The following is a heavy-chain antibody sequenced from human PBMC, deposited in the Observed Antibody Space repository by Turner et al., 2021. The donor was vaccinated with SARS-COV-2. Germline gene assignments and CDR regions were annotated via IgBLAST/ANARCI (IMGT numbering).Heavy chain of an antibody. CDR2: VFHTGST. Sequence: QLQLQESGPRLVKPSETLSLTRAVAGGHTNNNRYSWGWIRQPPGKGLEWIGSVFHTGSTYYKSSLKRRVAISIDTSKNHFSLRLNSVTAADTAVYYCARHEVNSYDASGYYTSPWGQGILVTVSS. J-gene: IGHJ5*02. V-gene: IGHV4-39*01. D-gene: IGHD3-22*01. CDR3: ARHEVNSYDASGYYTSP. CDR1: GGHTNNNRYS.